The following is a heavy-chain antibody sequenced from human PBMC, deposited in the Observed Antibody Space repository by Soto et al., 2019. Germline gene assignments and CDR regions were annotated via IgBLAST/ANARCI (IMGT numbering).Heavy chain of an antibody. J-gene: IGHJ3*02. CDR2: ISWNSGSI. CDR3: AKDIAAEDAFDI. Sequence: GGSLRLSCAASGFTFDDYAMHWVRQAPGKGLEWVSGISWNSGSIGYADSVKGRFTISRDNAKSSLYLQMNSLRAEDTALYYCAKDIAAEDAFDIWGQGTMVTVSS. V-gene: IGHV3-9*01. D-gene: IGHD6-13*01. CDR1: GFTFDDYA.